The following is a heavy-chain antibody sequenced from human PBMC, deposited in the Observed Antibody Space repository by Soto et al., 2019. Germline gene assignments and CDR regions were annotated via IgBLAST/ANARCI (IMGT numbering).Heavy chain of an antibody. CDR2: IYYSGST. D-gene: IGHD6-19*01. J-gene: IGHJ5*02. CDR1: GGSISSSSYY. V-gene: IGHV4-39*01. Sequence: QLQLQESGPGLVKPSETLSLTCTVSGGSISSSSYYWGWIRQPPGKGLEWIGSIYYSGSTYYNPSLKSRVTISVDTSKNQFSLKLSSVTAADTAVYYCARHFSSGWHECNWFDPWGQGTLVTVSS. CDR3: ARHFSSGWHECNWFDP.